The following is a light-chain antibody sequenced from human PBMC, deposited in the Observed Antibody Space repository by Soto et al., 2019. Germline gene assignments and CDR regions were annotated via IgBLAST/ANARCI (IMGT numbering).Light chain of an antibody. J-gene: IGKJ1*01. V-gene: IGKV1-5*01. CDR1: QSISSW. CDR3: QQYNDYSPWT. CDR2: DAS. Sequence: DIQVTQSPSTLSASVGDRVTFTCRASQSISSWLAWYQQKPGKAPNLLMYDASNLQSGVPSRFSGSGSGTEFTLTISSLQPDDFATYYCQQYNDYSPWTFGQGTKVEI.